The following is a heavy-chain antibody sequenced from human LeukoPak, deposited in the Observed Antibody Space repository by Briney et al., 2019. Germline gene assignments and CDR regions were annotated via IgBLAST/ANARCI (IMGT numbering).Heavy chain of an antibody. V-gene: IGHV4-34*01. CDR1: GGSFSGYY. D-gene: IGHD2-15*01. J-gene: IGHJ4*02. Sequence: SETLSLTCAVYGGSFSGYYWSWIRQPPGKGLEWIGEINHSGSTNYNPSLKSRVTISVDTSKNQFSLKLSSVTAADTAVYYCARRFPPPRGWYFRGSPLRSYYFDYWGQGTLVTVSS. CDR3: ARRFPPPRGWYFRGSPLRSYYFDY. CDR2: INHSGST.